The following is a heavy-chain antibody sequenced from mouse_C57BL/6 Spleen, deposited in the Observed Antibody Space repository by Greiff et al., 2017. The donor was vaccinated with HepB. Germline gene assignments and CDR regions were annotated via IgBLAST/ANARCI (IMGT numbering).Heavy chain of an antibody. D-gene: IGHD1-1*01. V-gene: IGHV5-17*01. CDR3: ARGGRGNYYAMDY. CDR2: ISSGSSTI. J-gene: IGHJ4*01. Sequence: EVHLVESGGGLVKPGGSLKLSCAASGFTFSDYGMHWVRQAPEKGLEWVAYISSGSSTIYYADTVKGRFTISRDNAKNTLFLQMTSLRSEDTAMYYCARGGRGNYYAMDYWGQGTSVTVSS. CDR1: GFTFSDYG.